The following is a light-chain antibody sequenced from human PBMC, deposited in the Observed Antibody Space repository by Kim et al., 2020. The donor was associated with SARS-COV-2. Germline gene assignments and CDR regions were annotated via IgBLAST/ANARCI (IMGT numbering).Light chain of an antibody. Sequence: QAVVTQEPSLTVSPGGTVTLTCASSAGAVPSGYYSIWFQQKPGQVPRALIHNTNRKHSWTPARFSGSLLGGTAALPLSAVQPEDEADYYCLLYYRAVWVFGGGTQLTVL. J-gene: IGLJ3*02. CDR2: NTN. CDR3: LLYYRAVWV. V-gene: IGLV7-43*01. CDR1: AGAVPSGYY.